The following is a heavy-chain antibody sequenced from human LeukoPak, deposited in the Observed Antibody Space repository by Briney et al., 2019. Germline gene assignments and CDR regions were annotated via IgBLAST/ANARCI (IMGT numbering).Heavy chain of an antibody. CDR3: ARLWDIVAP. CDR1: GGSISSYY. V-gene: IGHV4-59*08. Sequence: SETLSLTCTVSGGSISSYYWSWIRQPPGKGPEWIGYIYYSGSTNYNPSLKSRVTISVDTSKNQFSLKLSSVTAADTAVYYCARLWDIVAPWGQGTLVTVSS. J-gene: IGHJ5*02. CDR2: IYYSGST. D-gene: IGHD2-15*01.